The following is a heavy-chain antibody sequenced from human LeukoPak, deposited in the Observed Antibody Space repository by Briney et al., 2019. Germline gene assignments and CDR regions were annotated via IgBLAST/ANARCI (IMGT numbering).Heavy chain of an antibody. CDR1: GYTFTSYG. CDR3: ARVLTTVTWRWGDAFDI. D-gene: IGHD4-17*01. V-gene: IGHV1-18*01. J-gene: IGHJ3*02. Sequence: ASVKVSCKASGYTFTSYGINWVRQAPGQGLEWMGWISAYNGDTNYAQKLQGRVTMTTDTSTSTAYMELRSLRSDDTAVYYCARVLTTVTWRWGDAFDIWGQGTMVTVSS. CDR2: ISAYNGDT.